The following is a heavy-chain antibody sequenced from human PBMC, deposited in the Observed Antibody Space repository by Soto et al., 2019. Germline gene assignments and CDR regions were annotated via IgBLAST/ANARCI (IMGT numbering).Heavy chain of an antibody. CDR3: TRPLDYGDYIDY. V-gene: IGHV3-66*01. D-gene: IGHD4-17*01. J-gene: IGHJ4*02. Sequence: GGSLRLSCAASEFTISNNYMSWVRQAPEKGLELVSLIYSGGTTYYADSVKGRFTISRDNSKNTLYLQMNSLRADDTAVYYCTRPLDYGDYIDYWGQGTLVTVSS. CDR1: EFTISNNY. CDR2: IYSGGTT.